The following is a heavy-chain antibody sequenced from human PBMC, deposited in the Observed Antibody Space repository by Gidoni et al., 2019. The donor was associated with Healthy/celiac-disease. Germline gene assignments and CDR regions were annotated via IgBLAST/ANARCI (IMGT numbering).Heavy chain of an antibody. V-gene: IGHV4-34*01. CDR1: GGSFSGYS. D-gene: IGHD3-10*01. CDR3: ARGPVVRGVIIIRSYYYYMDV. CDR2: INHSGST. J-gene: IGHJ6*03. Sequence: QAQLQQWGAGLLKPSETLSLPCAVYGGSFSGYSWSWIRQPPGKGLEWIGEINHSGSTNYNPSLKSRVTISVDTSKNQFSLKLSSVTAADTAVYYCARGPVVRGVIIIRSYYYYMDVWGKGTTVTVSS.